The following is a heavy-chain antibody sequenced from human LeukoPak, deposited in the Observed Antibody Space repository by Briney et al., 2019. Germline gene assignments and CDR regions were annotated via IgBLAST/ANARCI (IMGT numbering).Heavy chain of an antibody. CDR1: GFTVSSNY. CDR3: ARDNPQTYYYDSSGYYYET. D-gene: IGHD3-22*01. J-gene: IGHJ5*02. V-gene: IGHV3-53*01. Sequence: GGSLRLSCAASGFTVSSNYMSWVRQAPGKGLEWVSVIYSGGSTYYADSVKGRFTISRDNSKNTLYLQMNSLRAEDTAVYYCARDNPQTYYYDSSGYYYETWGQGTLVTVSS. CDR2: IYSGGST.